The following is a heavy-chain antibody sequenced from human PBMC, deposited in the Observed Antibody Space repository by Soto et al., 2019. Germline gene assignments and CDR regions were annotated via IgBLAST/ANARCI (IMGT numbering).Heavy chain of an antibody. Sequence: SETLSLTCTVSGGSISSYYWSWIRQPPGKGLEWIGYIYYSGSTNYNPSLKSRVTISVDTSKNQFSLKLSSVTAADTAVYYCASLTWGAIFGVAFDIWGQGTMVTVSS. CDR3: ASLTWGAIFGVAFDI. J-gene: IGHJ3*02. CDR2: IYYSGST. D-gene: IGHD3-3*01. CDR1: GGSISSYY. V-gene: IGHV4-59*01.